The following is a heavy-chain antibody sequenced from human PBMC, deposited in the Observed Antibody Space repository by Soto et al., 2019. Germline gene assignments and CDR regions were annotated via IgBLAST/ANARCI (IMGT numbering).Heavy chain of an antibody. D-gene: IGHD6-13*01. Sequence: SVKVSCKASGYTFTSYAMHWVRQAPGQRLEWMGWINAGNGNAKYSQKFQGRVTITRDTSASTAYMELSSLRTEDTAVYYCARRGPGTYFDYWGQGTLVTVPS. CDR3: ARRGPGTYFDY. CDR2: INAGNGNA. CDR1: GYTFTSYA. V-gene: IGHV1-3*01. J-gene: IGHJ4*02.